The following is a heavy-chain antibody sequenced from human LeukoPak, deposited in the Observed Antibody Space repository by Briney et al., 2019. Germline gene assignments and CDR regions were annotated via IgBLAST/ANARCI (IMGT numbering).Heavy chain of an antibody. CDR2: ISGGGVST. CDR3: AKDLSASGWFYFDY. D-gene: IGHD6-19*01. CDR1: GFTFSNYA. Sequence: GGSLRLSCAASGFTFSNYAMSWVRQAPGKGLEWVSAISGGGVSTYYADSVKGRFTISRDNSKNTLNLQMNSLRAEDTAVYYCAKDLSASGWFYFDYWGQGTLVTVSS. J-gene: IGHJ4*02. V-gene: IGHV3-23*01.